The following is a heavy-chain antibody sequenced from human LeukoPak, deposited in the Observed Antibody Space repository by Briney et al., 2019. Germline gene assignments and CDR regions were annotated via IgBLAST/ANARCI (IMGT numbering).Heavy chain of an antibody. V-gene: IGHV3-23*01. CDR2: ISGSGSGGST. CDR3: ARDVNYDFWSGFDY. CDR1: GFTFSSSA. J-gene: IGHJ4*02. Sequence: GGSLRLSCAASGFTFSSSAMSWVRQAPGKGLEWVSSISGSGSGGSTYYADSVKGRFTISRDNSKNTLYLQMNSLRAEDTAVYYCARDVNYDFWSGFDYWGQGTLVTVSS. D-gene: IGHD3-3*01.